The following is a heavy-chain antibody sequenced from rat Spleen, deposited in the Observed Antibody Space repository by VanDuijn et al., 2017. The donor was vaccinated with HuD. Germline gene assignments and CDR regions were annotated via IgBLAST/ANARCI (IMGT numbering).Heavy chain of an antibody. CDR3: TRALYNSGYADY. J-gene: IGHJ2*01. V-gene: IGHV5S10*01. CDR2: IIYDGSRT. D-gene: IGHD4-3*01. Sequence: EVQLVESGGGLVQPGRSLKLSCAASGFTFSDYNMAWVRQAPKKGLEWVATIIYDGSRTYYRDAVKGRFTISRDNAKSTLYLQMNSLRSEDTATYYCTRALYNSGYADYWGQGVMVTVSS. CDR1: GFTFSDYN.